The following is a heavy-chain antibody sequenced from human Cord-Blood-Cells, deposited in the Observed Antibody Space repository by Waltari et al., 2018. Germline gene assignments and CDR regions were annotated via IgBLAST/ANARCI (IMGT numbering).Heavy chain of an antibody. D-gene: IGHD3-3*01. J-gene: IGHJ4*02. V-gene: IGHV3-7*01. CDR3: ARDRDVLRFLEWLLYFDY. CDR2: IKQDGSEK. CDR1: GFTFSSYW. Sequence: SCAASGFTFSSYWMSWVRQAPGKGLEWVANIKQDGSEKYYVDSVKGRFTISRDNAKNSLYLQMNSLRAEDTAVYYCARDRDVLRFLEWLLYFDYWGQGTLVTVSS.